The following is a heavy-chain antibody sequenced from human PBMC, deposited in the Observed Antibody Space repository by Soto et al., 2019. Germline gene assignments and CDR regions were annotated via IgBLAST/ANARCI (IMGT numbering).Heavy chain of an antibody. CDR2: ISYDGSNQ. J-gene: IGHJ4*02. CDR1: GFTFNIYG. V-gene: IGHV3-30*18. CDR3: AKDQASGQGSFDS. Sequence: VGSLRLSCAASGFTFNIYGMHWVRQAPVKGLEWVALISYDGSNQYYADSVKGRFTISRDNSKNTLFLQMNSLRADDTAVYYCAKDQASGQGSFDSWGQGTLVTVSS.